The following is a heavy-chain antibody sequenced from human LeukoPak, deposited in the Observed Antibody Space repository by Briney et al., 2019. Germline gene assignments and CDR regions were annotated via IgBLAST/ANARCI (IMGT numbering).Heavy chain of an antibody. J-gene: IGHJ4*02. CDR1: GYTFTSYG. D-gene: IGHD6-19*01. V-gene: IGHV1-2*02. CDR2: INPNSGGT. Sequence: GASVKVSCKASGYTFTSYGISWVRQAPGQGLEWMGWINPNSGGTNYAQKFQGRVTMTRDTSISTAYMELSRLRSDDTAVYYCARVGKQWLFLDYWGQGTLVTVSS. CDR3: ARVGKQWLFLDY.